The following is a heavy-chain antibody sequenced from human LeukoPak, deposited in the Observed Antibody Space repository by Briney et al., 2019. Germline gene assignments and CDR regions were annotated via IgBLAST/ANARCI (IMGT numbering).Heavy chain of an antibody. CDR1: GFTFSSYG. V-gene: IGHV3-33*01. CDR2: IWYDGSNK. D-gene: IGHD6-6*01. CDR3: ARRRGPYSGSLPAY. Sequence: GGSLRLSCAASGFTFSSYGMHWVCQAPGKGLEWVAVIWYDGSNKYYADSVKGRFTISRDNSKNTLYLQMNSLRAEDTAVYYCARRRGPYSGSLPAYWGQGTLVTVSS. J-gene: IGHJ4*02.